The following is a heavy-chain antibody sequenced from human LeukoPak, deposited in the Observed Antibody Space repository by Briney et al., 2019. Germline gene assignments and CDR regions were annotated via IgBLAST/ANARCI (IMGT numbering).Heavy chain of an antibody. Sequence: GGTLRLSCAASGFTFSSYGMSWVRQAPGKGLEWVSAISGSGGSTYYADSVKGRFTISRDNSKNTLYLQMNSLRAEDTAVYYCAKVYTVNPPVYFDYWGQGTLVTVSS. V-gene: IGHV3-23*01. CDR2: ISGSGGST. D-gene: IGHD4-17*01. CDR3: AKVYTVNPPVYFDY. J-gene: IGHJ4*02. CDR1: GFTFSSYG.